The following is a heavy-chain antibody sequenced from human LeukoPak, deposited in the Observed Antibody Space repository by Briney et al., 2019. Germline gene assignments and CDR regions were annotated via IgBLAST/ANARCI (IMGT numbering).Heavy chain of an antibody. V-gene: IGHV1-2*02. Sequence: GASVKVSCKAAGYTFTGYYMHWVRQAHGQGLEWMGWINPNSGGTNYAQKFQGRVTMTRDTSISTVYMELSSLRSDDTAVYYCARGRDRGASTPFDYWGQGTLVTVSS. CDR3: ARGRDRGASTPFDY. CDR1: GYTFTGYY. D-gene: IGHD1-26*01. CDR2: INPNSGGT. J-gene: IGHJ4*02.